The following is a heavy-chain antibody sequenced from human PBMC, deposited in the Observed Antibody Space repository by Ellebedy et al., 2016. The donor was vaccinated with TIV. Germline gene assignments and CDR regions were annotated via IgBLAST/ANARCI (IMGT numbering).Heavy chain of an antibody. CDR3: AKDRGGGTTEDY. D-gene: IGHD4-17*01. CDR1: GFTFSSYG. V-gene: IGHV3-30*02. Sequence: GGSLRLSXAASGFTFSSYGMHWVRQAPGKGLEWVAVIWYDGSNKYYADSVKGRFTISRDNSKNTLYLQMNSLRAEDTAVYYCAKDRGGGTTEDYWGQGTLVTVSS. CDR2: IWYDGSNK. J-gene: IGHJ4*02.